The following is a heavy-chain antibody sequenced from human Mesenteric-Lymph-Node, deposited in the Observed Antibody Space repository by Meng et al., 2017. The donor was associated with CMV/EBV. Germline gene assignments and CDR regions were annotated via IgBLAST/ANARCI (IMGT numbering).Heavy chain of an antibody. CDR3: ARKVSTIFDDVFDV. Sequence: GESLKISCAASGFTFSNYWMSWVRQAPGKGLEWVAFIRNDGTTTYYIDSVRGRFTISRDNSKKTLYLQMHSLRPEDTAVYYCARKVSTIFDDVFDVWGQGTTVTVSS. J-gene: IGHJ3*01. D-gene: IGHD5/OR15-5a*01. CDR1: GFTFSNYW. CDR2: IRNDGTTT. V-gene: IGHV3-30*02.